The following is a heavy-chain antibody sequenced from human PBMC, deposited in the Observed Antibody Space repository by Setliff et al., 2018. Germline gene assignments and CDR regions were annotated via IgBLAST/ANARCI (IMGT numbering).Heavy chain of an antibody. CDR1: GYTFTSYY. Sequence: ASVKVSCKASGYTFTSYYMHWVRQAPGQGLEWMGGIIPILGIANYAQKFQGRVTITADKSTSTAYMELSSLRSEDTAVYYCARAHSSTLSVHDYWGQGTLGTVSS. CDR3: ARAHSSTLSVHDY. D-gene: IGHD2-2*01. V-gene: IGHV1-69*10. CDR2: IIPILGIA. J-gene: IGHJ4*02.